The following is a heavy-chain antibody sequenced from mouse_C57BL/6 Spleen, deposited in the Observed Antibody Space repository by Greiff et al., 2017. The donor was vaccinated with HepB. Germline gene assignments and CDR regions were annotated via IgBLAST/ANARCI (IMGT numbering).Heavy chain of an antibody. V-gene: IGHV6-3*01. CDR1: GFTFSNYW. J-gene: IGHJ2*01. Sequence: EVMLMESGGGLVQPGGSMKLSCVASGFTFSNYWMNWVRQSPEKGLEWVAQIRLKSDNYATHYAESVKGRFTISRDDSKSSVYLQMNNLRAEDTGIYYCTSSYFDYWGQGTTLTVSS. CDR2: IRLKSDNYAT. D-gene: IGHD1-1*01. CDR3: TSSYFDY.